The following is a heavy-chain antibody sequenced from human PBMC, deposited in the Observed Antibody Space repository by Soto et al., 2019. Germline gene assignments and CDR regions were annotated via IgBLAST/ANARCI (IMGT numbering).Heavy chain of an antibody. CDR2: ISAHNGNT. CDR1: GYAFTTYG. D-gene: IGHD1-1*01. V-gene: IGHV1-18*01. J-gene: IGHJ4*02. Sequence: QVHLVQSGAEVKKPGASVKVSCKGSGYAFTTYGITWVRQAPGQGLEWMGWISAHNGNTKYAQKLQGRVTVTRDTSTSTAYMELRSLRSDDTAVYYSARGRYGDYWGQGALVTVSS. CDR3: ARGRYGDY.